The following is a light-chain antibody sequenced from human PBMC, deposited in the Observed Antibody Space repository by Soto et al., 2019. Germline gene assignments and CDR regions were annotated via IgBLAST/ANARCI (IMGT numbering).Light chain of an antibody. J-gene: IGKJ5*01. Sequence: EVELTQSPATLSLSPVETATLSFRASQSVDKFLAWYQQRPGQPPRLLIFDSSNRATGVPVRFSGSGSGTVFTLTIGSLEPEDSAVYYCQQRKHWPPITFGQGTRLEI. CDR2: DSS. V-gene: IGKV3-11*01. CDR3: QQRKHWPPIT. CDR1: QSVDKF.